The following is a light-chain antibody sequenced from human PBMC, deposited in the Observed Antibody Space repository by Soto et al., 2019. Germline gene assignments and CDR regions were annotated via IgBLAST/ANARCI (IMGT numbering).Light chain of an antibody. J-gene: IGLJ2*01. Sequence: SVLTQPPSVSGAPGQRVTISCSGNSSNIGAGFDVHWYQQLPGAAPKLLIYASTNRPSGVPDRFSGAKSDPSASLAITGLQIDDEADYYCQSYDTGLTGHVLFGGGTKLTVL. CDR1: SSNIGAGFD. CDR2: AST. CDR3: QSYDTGLTGHVL. V-gene: IGLV1-40*01.